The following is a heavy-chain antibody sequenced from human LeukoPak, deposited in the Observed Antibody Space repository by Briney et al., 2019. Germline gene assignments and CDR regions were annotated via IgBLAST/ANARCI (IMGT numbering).Heavy chain of an antibody. CDR1: GASISNYY. CDR2: IHSSGGS. D-gene: IGHD1-26*01. J-gene: IGHJ4*02. V-gene: IGHV4-4*09. CDR3: ARLGSYHDF. Sequence: KPSETLSLTCTVSGASISNYYWSWIRQTPEKGLEWMGHIHSSGGSSYYPSLKSRLTLSIDTSRNQLPLKLPPVTAADTAVYFCARLGSYHDFWGQGALVTVSS.